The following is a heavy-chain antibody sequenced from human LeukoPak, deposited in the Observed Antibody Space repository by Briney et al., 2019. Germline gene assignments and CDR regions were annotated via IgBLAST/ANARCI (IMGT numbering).Heavy chain of an antibody. D-gene: IGHD5-18*01. V-gene: IGHV3-30-3*01. Sequence: QPGLSLTLSCAASGFTFSSSAMHWVRQAPGKGLEWVAIISYDGSNKYYADSVKGRFTISRDNSKNALYLQMNSLRAEDTAVYYCARGRDSYGYVYFDYWGQGTLVTVSS. CDR1: GFTFSSSA. CDR3: ARGRDSYGYVYFDY. J-gene: IGHJ4*02. CDR2: ISYDGSNK.